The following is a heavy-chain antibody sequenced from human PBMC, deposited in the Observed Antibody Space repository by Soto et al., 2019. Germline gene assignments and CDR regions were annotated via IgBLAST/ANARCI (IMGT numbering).Heavy chain of an antibody. CDR2: IYHTVNT. Sequence: SETLSLTCIVSGVSIGSHFCSWSRQAPGKGPELVGYIYHTVNTKYNPALKSRVTISMDTSKNQLSLQLSSVTAADTAVYYCARLQYTVVTALDIWGQGTMVTVSS. J-gene: IGHJ3*02. V-gene: IGHV4-59*11. CDR1: GVSIGSHF. D-gene: IGHD2-15*01. CDR3: ARLQYTVVTALDI.